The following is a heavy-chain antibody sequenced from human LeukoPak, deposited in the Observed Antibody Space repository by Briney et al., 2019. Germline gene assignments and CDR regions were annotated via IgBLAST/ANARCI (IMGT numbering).Heavy chain of an antibody. V-gene: IGHV3-48*01. CDR2: ISSSSSTI. D-gene: IGHD3-3*01. CDR3: ARGVRITIFGVVIGQRAFDI. J-gene: IGHJ3*02. Sequence: GGSLRLSCAASGFTFSSYSMNWVRQAPGKGLEWVSYISSSSSTIYYADSVKGRFTISRDNAKNSLYLQMNSLRAEDTAVYYCARGVRITIFGVVIGQRAFDIWGQGTMVTVSS. CDR1: GFTFSSYS.